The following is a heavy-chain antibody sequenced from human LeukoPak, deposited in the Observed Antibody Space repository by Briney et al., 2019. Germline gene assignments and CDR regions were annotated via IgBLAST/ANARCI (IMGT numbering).Heavy chain of an antibody. CDR2: IYPGDSDT. V-gene: IGHV5-51*01. Sequence: GASLQISCKGSGYSFTTYWIGWVRQMPGKGLEWMGIIYPGDSDTRYSPSFQGQVTISADKSISTTYLQWSSLKASDTAMYYCARRGETRKFDYWGQGTLVTVSS. D-gene: IGHD3-16*01. J-gene: IGHJ4*02. CDR1: GYSFTTYW. CDR3: ARRGETRKFDY.